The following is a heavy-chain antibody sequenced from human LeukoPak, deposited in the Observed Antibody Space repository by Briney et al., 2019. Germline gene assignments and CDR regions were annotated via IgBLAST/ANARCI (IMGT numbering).Heavy chain of an antibody. CDR3: ASASGSGYYYPFDY. CDR2: IIPIFGTA. Sequence: GASVTVSCKASGGTFSSYAISWVRQAPGQGLEWMGGIIPIFGTANYAQKFQGRVTITADKSTSTAYMELSSLRSEDTAVYYCASASGSGYYYPFDYWGQGTLVTVSS. V-gene: IGHV1-69*06. CDR1: GGTFSSYA. D-gene: IGHD3-22*01. J-gene: IGHJ4*02.